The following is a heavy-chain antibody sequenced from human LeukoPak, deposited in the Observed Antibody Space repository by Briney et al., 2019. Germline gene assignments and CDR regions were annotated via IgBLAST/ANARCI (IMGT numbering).Heavy chain of an antibody. J-gene: IGHJ3*02. Sequence: SQTLSLTCTVSGGSISSGDYYWSWIRQPPGKGLEWIGYIYYSGSTYYNPSLKSRVTISVATSKNQFSLKLSSVTAADTAVYYCARNYDFWSGRYAFDIWGQGTMVTVSS. CDR3: ARNYDFWSGRYAFDI. V-gene: IGHV4-30-4*08. CDR1: GGSISSGDYY. CDR2: IYYSGST. D-gene: IGHD3-3*01.